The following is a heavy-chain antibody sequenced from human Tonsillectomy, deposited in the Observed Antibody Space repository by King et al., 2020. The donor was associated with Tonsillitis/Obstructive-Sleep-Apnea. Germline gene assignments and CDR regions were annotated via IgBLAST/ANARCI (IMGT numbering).Heavy chain of an antibody. D-gene: IGHD3-22*01. CDR2: ISSNGGST. CDR3: VKERAHHSSGLYYFDY. Sequence: DVQLVESGGGLVKPGGSLRLSCSASGFTFSSYAMHWVRQAPGKGLEYVSAISSNGGSTYYADSVKGRFTISRDNSKNTLYLQMSSLRAEDTAVYYCVKERAHHSSGLYYFDYWGQGALVTVSS. CDR1: GFTFSSYA. J-gene: IGHJ4*02. V-gene: IGHV3-64D*06.